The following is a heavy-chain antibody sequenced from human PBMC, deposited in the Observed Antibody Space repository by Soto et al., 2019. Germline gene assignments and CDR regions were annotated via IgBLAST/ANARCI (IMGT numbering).Heavy chain of an antibody. J-gene: IGHJ5*02. CDR3: TTGLTIFGVVIDP. CDR2: IKSKTDGGTT. D-gene: IGHD3-3*01. Sequence: GGSLRLSCAASGFTFGGSAMHWVRQASGKGLEWVGHIKSKTDGGTTDYAAPVKGRFTISRDDSKNTLYLQMNSLKTDDTALYYCTTGLTIFGVVIDPWGQGTLVTVSS. V-gene: IGHV3-15*01. CDR1: GFTFGGSA.